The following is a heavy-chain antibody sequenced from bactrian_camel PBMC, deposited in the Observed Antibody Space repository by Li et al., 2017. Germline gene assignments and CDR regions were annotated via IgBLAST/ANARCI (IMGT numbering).Heavy chain of an antibody. Sequence: QVQLVESGGGSVQAGGSLRLSCAPGSTYSNNCMGWFRQAPGEEREEVARIYSRDRRRYYTDYADSVKGRFTISQDNAKNTVYLQMTNLKPEDSGMYLCATRGPGHATYGGSRLASYEYNMWGQGTQVTVS. J-gene: IGHJ4*01. CDR1: STYSNNC. D-gene: IGHD6*01. CDR3: ATRGPGHATYGGSRLASYEYNM. V-gene: IGHV3S54*01. CDR2: IYSRDRRRYYT.